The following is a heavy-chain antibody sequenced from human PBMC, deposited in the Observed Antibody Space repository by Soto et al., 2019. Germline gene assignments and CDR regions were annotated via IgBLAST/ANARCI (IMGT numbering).Heavy chain of an antibody. J-gene: IGHJ6*02. CDR1: GFSLSNARMG. Sequence: SGPTLVNPTETLTLTCTVSGFSLSNARMGVSWIRQPPGKALVWLAHIFSNDEKSYSTSLKSRLTITKDTSKNQVVLTMTNMDPVDTATYYCAHVGTTGTTSYYYYYYGMDVWGQGTTVTVSS. D-gene: IGHD1-1*01. CDR3: AHVGTTGTTSYYYYYYGMDV. V-gene: IGHV2-26*01. CDR2: IFSNDEK.